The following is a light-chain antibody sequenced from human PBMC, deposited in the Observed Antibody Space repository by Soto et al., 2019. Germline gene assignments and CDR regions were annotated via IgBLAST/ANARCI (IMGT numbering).Light chain of an antibody. CDR3: SSYTSSTNYG. CDR2: EVS. Sequence: QSVLTQPASVSGSPGQSLTIYCTGTSIYIAPYNYVSWYQQHPCKSPKLIIYEVSYRPSGISNRFSGSKSGNPASLTISGLQAEDEADYYCSSYTSSTNYGFGTGTKVTVL. J-gene: IGLJ1*01. CDR1: SIYIAPYNY. V-gene: IGLV2-14*01.